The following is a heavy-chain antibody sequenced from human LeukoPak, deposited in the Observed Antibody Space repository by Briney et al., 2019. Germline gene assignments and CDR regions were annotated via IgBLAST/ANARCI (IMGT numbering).Heavy chain of an antibody. CDR1: GGSFSGYY. CDR3: ARAAELPDNEDDYYYGMDV. Sequence: SETLSLTCAVYGGSFSGYYWSWIRQHPGKGLEWIGYIYYSGSTYHNPSLKSRISISVDTSKRQFSLKLSSVTAADTAVYYCARAAELPDNEDDYYYGMDVWGQGTTVTVSS. CDR2: IYYSGST. V-gene: IGHV4-31*11. D-gene: IGHD1-26*01. J-gene: IGHJ6*02.